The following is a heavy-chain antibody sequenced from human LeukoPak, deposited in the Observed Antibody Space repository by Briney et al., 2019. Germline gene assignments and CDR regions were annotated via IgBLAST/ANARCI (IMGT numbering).Heavy chain of an antibody. V-gene: IGHV4-34*01. CDR2: INRSGST. Sequence: SETLSLTCAVYGGSFSGYYWSWIRQPPGKGLEWIGEINRSGSTNYNPSLKSRVTISVDTSKNQFSLKLSSVTAADTAVYYCARGYHSVAGTHFYYYYYMDVWGKGTTVTVSS. CDR3: ARGYHSVAGTHFYYYYYMDV. D-gene: IGHD6-19*01. J-gene: IGHJ6*03. CDR1: GGSFSGYY.